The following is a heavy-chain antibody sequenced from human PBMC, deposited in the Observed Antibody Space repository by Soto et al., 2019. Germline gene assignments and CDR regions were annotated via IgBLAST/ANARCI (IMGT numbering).Heavy chain of an antibody. V-gene: IGHV1-69*12. CDR2: VIPIFGTA. CDR1: GGTFSSYA. J-gene: IGHJ5*02. D-gene: IGHD2-8*01. CDR3: ASHTRLNGAYNWFDP. Sequence: QVQLVQSGAEVKKPGSSVKVSCKASGGTFSSYAISWVRQAPGQGLEWMGGVIPIFGTANYAQKFQGRDTITADASTSTAYMELSSLRSEDTAVYYCASHTRLNGAYNWFDPWGQGTLVTVSS.